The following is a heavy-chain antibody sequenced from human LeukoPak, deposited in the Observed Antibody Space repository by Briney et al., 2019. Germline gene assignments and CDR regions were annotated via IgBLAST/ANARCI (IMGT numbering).Heavy chain of an antibody. Sequence: PGGSLRLSCAASGFTFSNFAMSWVRQAPGKGLEWVSAITGSGGSTYFADSVKGRFTISRDNSKNTLYLQMNSLKTEDTAVYYCTTGWLSNYYDSSGHPYWGQGTLVTVSS. CDR2: ITGSGGST. V-gene: IGHV3-23*01. D-gene: IGHD3-22*01. J-gene: IGHJ4*02. CDR1: GFTFSNFA. CDR3: TTGWLSNYYDSSGHPY.